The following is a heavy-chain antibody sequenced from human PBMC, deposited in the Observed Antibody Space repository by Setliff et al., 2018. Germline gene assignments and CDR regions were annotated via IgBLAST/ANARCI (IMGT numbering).Heavy chain of an antibody. J-gene: IGHJ4*02. CDR3: ARAPVGITCGDY. D-gene: IGHD3-22*01. V-gene: IGHV3-48*03. CDR1: GFTFSTYD. CDR2: IDSSAGRI. Sequence: HPGGSLRLSCAASGFTFSTYDMNWVRQAPGKGLEWLSYIDSSAGRITYADSVKGRFTVSRDNAKNSLYLQMDSLRAEDTAVYYCARAPVGITCGDYWGQGTLVTVSS.